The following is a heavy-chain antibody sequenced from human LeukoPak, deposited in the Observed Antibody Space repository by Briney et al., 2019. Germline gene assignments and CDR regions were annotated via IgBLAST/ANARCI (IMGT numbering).Heavy chain of an antibody. CDR2: ISYDGSNK. CDR1: GFTCSSYG. D-gene: IGHD1-26*01. CDR3: AKTMGAIDHDY. J-gene: IGHJ4*02. Sequence: GGSLRLSCAASGFTCSSYGMHWVRQAPGKGLEWVAVISYDGSNKYYADSVKGRFTISRDNSKNTLYLQMNSLRAEDTAVYYCAKTMGAIDHDYWGQGTLVTVSS. V-gene: IGHV3-30*18.